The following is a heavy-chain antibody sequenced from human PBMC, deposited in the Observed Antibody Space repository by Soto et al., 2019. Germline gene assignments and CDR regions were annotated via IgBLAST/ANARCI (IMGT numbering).Heavy chain of an antibody. CDR1: GYTFTGYY. Sequence: ASVKVSCKASGYTFTGYYMHWVRQAPGQGLEWMGWINPNSGGTNYAQKFQGWVTMTRDTSISTAYMELSRLRSDDTAVYYCGRNSGSYYGAFDIWGQGTMVTVSS. CDR3: GRNSGSYYGAFDI. J-gene: IGHJ3*02. CDR2: INPNSGGT. V-gene: IGHV1-2*04. D-gene: IGHD1-26*01.